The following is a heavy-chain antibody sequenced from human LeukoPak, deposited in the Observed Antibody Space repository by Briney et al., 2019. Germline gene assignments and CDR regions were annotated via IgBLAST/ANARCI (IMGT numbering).Heavy chain of an antibody. J-gene: IGHJ4*02. CDR3: AKGSGNGYGSGPFDY. D-gene: IGHD3-10*01. CDR1: GFTFNTYS. Sequence: GGSLRLSCAASGFTFNTYSMNWVRQAPGKGLEWVSSISSGTAYRYYADSVNGRFTISRDNAKDSLFLQMNSLRAEDTALYYCAKGSGNGYGSGPFDYWGQGTPVTVSS. V-gene: IGHV3-21*04. CDR2: ISSGTAYR.